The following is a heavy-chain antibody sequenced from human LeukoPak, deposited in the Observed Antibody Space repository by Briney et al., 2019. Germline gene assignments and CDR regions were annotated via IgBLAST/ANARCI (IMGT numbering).Heavy chain of an antibody. D-gene: IGHD3-10*01. J-gene: IGHJ6*03. CDR1: GDSLSTSS. V-gene: IGHV4-4*09. CDR3: AGDAYYDGSGRLYRANRDV. CDR2: IYSSGST. Sequence: SETLSLTCSVSGDSLSTSSWSWIRQPPGQGLELIGDIYSSGSTDHNPSLKSRVSFSVDTSKNQFSLKLNSVTAADPAVYYWAGDAYYDGSGRLYRANRDVWVKGTTVADCS.